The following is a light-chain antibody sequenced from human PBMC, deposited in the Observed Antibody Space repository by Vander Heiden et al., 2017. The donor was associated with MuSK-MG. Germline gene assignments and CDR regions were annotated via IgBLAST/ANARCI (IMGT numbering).Light chain of an antibody. Sequence: EIVMTPSPATLSVSPGERATLSCRASQSVSSSLAWYQQKPGQAPRLLIDGASTRATGIPARFSGSGSGTEFTLTITSLQSEDAALYYCQQYDKWITFGQGTRLEIK. CDR2: GAS. V-gene: IGKV3-15*01. CDR1: QSVSSS. J-gene: IGKJ5*01. CDR3: QQYDKWIT.